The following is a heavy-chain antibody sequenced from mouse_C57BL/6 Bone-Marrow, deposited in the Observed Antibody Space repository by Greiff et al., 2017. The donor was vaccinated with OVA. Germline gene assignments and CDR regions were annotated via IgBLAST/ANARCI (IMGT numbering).Heavy chain of an antibody. J-gene: IGHJ4*01. CDR2: IDPSDSYT. V-gene: IGHV1-69*01. Sequence: QVQLQQPGAELVMPGASVKLSCKASGYTFTSYWMHWVKQRPGQGLEWIGEIDPSDSYTNYHQKFKGKSTLTVDKSSSTAYMQLSSLTSEDSAVYYCARYGDYWGQGTSVTVSS. CDR3: ARYGDY. D-gene: IGHD1-1*02. CDR1: GYTFTSYW.